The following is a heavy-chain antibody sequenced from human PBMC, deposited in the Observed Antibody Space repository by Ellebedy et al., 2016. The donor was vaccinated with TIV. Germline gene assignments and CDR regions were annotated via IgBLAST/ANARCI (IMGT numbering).Heavy chain of an antibody. D-gene: IGHD6-13*01. CDR1: GFTFSNYG. J-gene: IGHJ4*02. CDR2: ISYDGSNK. V-gene: IGHV3-30*18. CDR3: AKTRADAAGATDY. Sequence: GESLKISCAASGFTFSNYGMHWVRQAPGKGLEWVAVISYDGSNKYYADSVKGRFTISRDNSRNTLYLQMNSLRAEDTAVYYCAKTRADAAGATDYWGQGTLVTVSS.